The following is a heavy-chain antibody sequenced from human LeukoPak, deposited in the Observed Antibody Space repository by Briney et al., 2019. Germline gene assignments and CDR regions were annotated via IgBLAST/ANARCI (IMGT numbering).Heavy chain of an antibody. J-gene: IGHJ5*02. CDR3: ARGRYGSGSYYYNWFDP. D-gene: IGHD3-10*01. V-gene: IGHV3-30*03. CDR2: ISYDGSNK. Sequence: GGSLRLSCAASGFTFSSYGMHWVRQAPGKGLEWVAVISYDGSNKYYADSVKGRFIISRDNSKNTLYLQMNSLRTEDTAVYYCARGRYGSGSYYYNWFDPWGQGTLVTVSS. CDR1: GFTFSSYG.